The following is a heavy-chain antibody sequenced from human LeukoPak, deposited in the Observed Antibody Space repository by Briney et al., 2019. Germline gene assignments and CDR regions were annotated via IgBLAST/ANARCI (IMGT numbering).Heavy chain of an antibody. V-gene: IGHV4-61*02. D-gene: IGHD3-9*01. CDR1: GGSISSGPYY. CDR2: IYSSGIT. CDR3: ARDIYDVLTYSHSSWYFDL. Sequence: SQTLSLTCTVSGGSISSGPYYWNWIRQPAGKGLEWIGRIYSSGITNYNPSLKSRVTISVDTSKNQFSLKLSSVTAADTAVYYCARDIYDVLTYSHSSWYFDLWGRGTLVTVSS. J-gene: IGHJ2*01.